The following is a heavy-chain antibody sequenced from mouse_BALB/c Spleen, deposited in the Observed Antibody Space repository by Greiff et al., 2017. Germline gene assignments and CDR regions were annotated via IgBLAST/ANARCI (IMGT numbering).Heavy chain of an antibody. CDR2: ISSGSSTI. CDR3: ARSVGYGNPAWFAY. V-gene: IGHV5-17*02. J-gene: IGHJ3*01. Sequence: DVQLVESGGGLVQPGGSRKLSCAASGFTFSSFGMHWVRQAPEKGLEWVAYISSGSSTIYYADTVKGRFTISRDNPKNTLFLQMTSLRSEDTAMYYCARSVGYGNPAWFAYWGQGTLVTVSA. D-gene: IGHD2-1*01. CDR1: GFTFSSFG.